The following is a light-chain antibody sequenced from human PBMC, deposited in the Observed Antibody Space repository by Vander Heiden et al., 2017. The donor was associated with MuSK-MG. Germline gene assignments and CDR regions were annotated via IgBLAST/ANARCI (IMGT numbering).Light chain of an antibody. CDR3: QSYDNNDVI. J-gene: IGLJ2*01. CDR1: RGSIASNY. Sequence: NFMLTQPHSLSESLGTTMTIPCTRSRGSIASNYVQWYQQRPGSSPTTVIYEDNQRPSGVPDRFSGSIDSSSNSASLTISGLKTEDEADYYCQSYDNNDVIFGGGTKLTVL. CDR2: EDN. V-gene: IGLV6-57*01.